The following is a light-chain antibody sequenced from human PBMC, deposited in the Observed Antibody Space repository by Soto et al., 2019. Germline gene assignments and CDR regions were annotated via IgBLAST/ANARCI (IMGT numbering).Light chain of an antibody. Sequence: QSVLTQPRSVSGSPGQSITISCTGSTSDVGAYSFASWYQQHPGAAPKLLIHDVNKRPPGVPDRFSASKSGNTASLTISGLQAEDEADYYCSSYTSSSTGVFGGGTKLTVL. J-gene: IGLJ3*02. CDR2: DVN. CDR3: SSYTSSSTGV. CDR1: TSDVGAYSF. V-gene: IGLV2-11*01.